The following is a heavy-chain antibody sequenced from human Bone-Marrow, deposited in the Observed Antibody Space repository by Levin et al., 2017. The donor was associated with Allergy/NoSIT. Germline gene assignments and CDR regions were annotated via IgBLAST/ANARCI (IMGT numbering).Heavy chain of an antibody. CDR1: GYTFTGYY. CDR2: INPNSGGT. Sequence: GESLKISCKASGYTFTGYYMHWVRQAPGQGLEWMGWINPNSGGTNYAQKFQGRVTMTRDTSISTAYMELSRLRSDDTAVYYCARDQWDYGDYAYFDYWGQGTLVTVSS. CDR3: ARDQWDYGDYAYFDY. J-gene: IGHJ4*02. D-gene: IGHD4-17*01. V-gene: IGHV1-2*02.